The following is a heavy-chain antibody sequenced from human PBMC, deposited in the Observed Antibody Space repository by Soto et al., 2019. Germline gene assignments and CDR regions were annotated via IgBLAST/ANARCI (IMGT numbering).Heavy chain of an antibody. D-gene: IGHD3-22*01. J-gene: IGHJ4*02. CDR3: ATDRDYYDTRASYSDFDS. CDR1: GYSFTSYA. Sequence: ASVKVSCKASGYSFTSYAMHWVRQAPGQGLEWMGWINAGNGNRKYAQKFQGRVTITRDTSASTGYMELSSLRYEDTAVYYCATDRDYYDTRASYSDFDSWGQGTLVTVSS. V-gene: IGHV1-3*01. CDR2: INAGNGNR.